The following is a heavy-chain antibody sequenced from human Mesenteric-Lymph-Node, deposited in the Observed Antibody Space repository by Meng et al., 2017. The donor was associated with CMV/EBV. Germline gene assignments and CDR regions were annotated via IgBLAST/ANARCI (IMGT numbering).Heavy chain of an antibody. CDR2: IYHGESA. J-gene: IGHJ4*02. CDR3: ARDHNPYSSGWSY. D-gene: IGHD6-19*01. V-gene: IGHV4-34*01. Sequence: SETLSLTCAVYGGSFSGYYWSWIRQPPGKGLEWIGEIYHGESATYNPSLKSRVTISVDTSKNQFSLKLSSVTAADTAVYYCARDHNPYSSGWSYWGQGTLVTVSS. CDR1: GGSFSGYY.